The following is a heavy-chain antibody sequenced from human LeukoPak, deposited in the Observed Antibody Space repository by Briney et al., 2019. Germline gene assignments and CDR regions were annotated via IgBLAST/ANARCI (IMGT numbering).Heavy chain of an antibody. CDR1: GFSFSSYW. D-gene: IGHD1-14*01. J-gene: IGHJ4*02. CDR2: IKEDGSEK. Sequence: GGSLRLSCAATGFSFSSYWMSWVRQAPGKGLEWVANIKEDGSEKYYVDSVKGRFTISRDNAKNSLYLQMNSLRAEDTAVYYCAKDLWTTYFDYWGQGTLVTVSS. V-gene: IGHV3-7*01. CDR3: AKDLWTTYFDY.